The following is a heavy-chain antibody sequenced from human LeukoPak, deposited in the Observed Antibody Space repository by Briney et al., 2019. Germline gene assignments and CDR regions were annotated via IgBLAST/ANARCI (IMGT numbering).Heavy chain of an antibody. CDR3: AKDHPDCRGASCLLFDC. Sequence: PGGSLRLSCAASGFTFSSYAISWVRHRQGKGLEWVSTITSAGGRTYYADSVKGRSTNSRDNSKNTLYLQRNSLRAEDTAVYYCAKDHPDCRGASCLLFDCWGQGTLVTVSS. J-gene: IGHJ4*02. CDR1: GFTFSSYA. D-gene: IGHD2-15*01. CDR2: ITSAGGRT. V-gene: IGHV3-23*01.